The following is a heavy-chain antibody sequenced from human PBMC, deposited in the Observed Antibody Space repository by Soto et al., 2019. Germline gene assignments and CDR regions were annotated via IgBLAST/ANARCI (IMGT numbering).Heavy chain of an antibody. CDR3: ARDYYDSSGYYGCWFDP. Sequence: GGALRLSGAASGFTFSSYSMNWVRQAPGKGLEWVSSISSSSSYIYYADSVKGRFTISRDNAKNSLYLQMNSLRAEDTAVYYCARDYYDSSGYYGCWFDPWGQGTLVPVSS. CDR1: GFTFSSYS. J-gene: IGHJ5*02. CDR2: ISSSSSYI. V-gene: IGHV3-21*01. D-gene: IGHD3-22*01.